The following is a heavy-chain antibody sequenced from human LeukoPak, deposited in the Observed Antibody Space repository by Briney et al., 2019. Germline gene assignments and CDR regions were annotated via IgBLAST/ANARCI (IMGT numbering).Heavy chain of an antibody. D-gene: IGHD3-9*01. CDR2: INHSGST. J-gene: IGHJ6*03. CDR1: GGSFGAYY. CDR3: ARLRYFGGPTSSYYYYYMDV. V-gene: IGHV4-34*01. Sequence: SETLSLTCAVYGGSFGAYYWSWIRRPPGKGLEWIGEINHSGSTNYNPSLKSRVTISVDTSKNQFSLKLSSVTAADTAVYYCARLRYFGGPTSSYYYYYMDVWGIGTTVTVSS.